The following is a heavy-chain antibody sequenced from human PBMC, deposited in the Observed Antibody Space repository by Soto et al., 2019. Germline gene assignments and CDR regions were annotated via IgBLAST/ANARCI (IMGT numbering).Heavy chain of an antibody. CDR2: ISYSGST. CDR1: GGSIRSYY. Sequence: QVQLLESGPGLVKPSETLYLTCTVSGGSIRSYYWSWIRQPPGKGLEWIGYISYSGSTNYNPSLKSRVTISVDTSKNQFSLKLSSVTAADTAVYYCARVWGGAFDIWGQGTMVTVSS. J-gene: IGHJ3*02. D-gene: IGHD3-10*01. V-gene: IGHV4-59*01. CDR3: ARVWGGAFDI.